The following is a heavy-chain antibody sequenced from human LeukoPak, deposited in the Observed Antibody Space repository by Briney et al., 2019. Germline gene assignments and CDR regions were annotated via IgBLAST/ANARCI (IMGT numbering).Heavy chain of an antibody. Sequence: SETLSLTCTVSGYSISSGYYWGWIRQPPGKGLEWIGSIYHSGSTYYNPSLKSRVTISVDTSKNQFSLKLSSVTAADTAVYYCARLTVQSTRPDSIAAAGRGYFDYWGQGTLVTVSS. CDR2: IYHSGST. CDR1: GYSISSGYY. V-gene: IGHV4-38-2*02. CDR3: ARLTVQSTRPDSIAAAGRGYFDY. D-gene: IGHD6-13*01. J-gene: IGHJ4*02.